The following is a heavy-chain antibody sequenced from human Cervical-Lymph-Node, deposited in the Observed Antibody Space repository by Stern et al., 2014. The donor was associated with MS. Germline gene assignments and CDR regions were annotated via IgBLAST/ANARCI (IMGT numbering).Heavy chain of an antibody. Sequence: QVQLVESGGGVVQPGRSLRLSCAVSGFKFTDYALHWVRQAPGKGLEWVAVISYDSSQKYHVDFVQGRFSISRDNSKNTVYLQMNSLRAADTAMYYCVRALSSRWHNFDFWGQGTLVTVPS. CDR1: GFKFTDYA. CDR2: ISYDSSQK. D-gene: IGHD6-13*01. CDR3: VRALSSRWHNFDF. J-gene: IGHJ4*02. V-gene: IGHV3-30*04.